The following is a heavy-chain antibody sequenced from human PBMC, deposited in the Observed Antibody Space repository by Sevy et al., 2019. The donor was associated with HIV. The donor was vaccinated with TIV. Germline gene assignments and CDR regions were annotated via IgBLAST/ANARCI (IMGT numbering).Heavy chain of an antibody. V-gene: IGHV3-21*01. CDR3: ARVPIIAAHGMYYFDY. CDR2: ISSDSGYI. D-gene: IGHD6-13*01. J-gene: IGHJ4*02. CDR1: GFTFSSYT. Sequence: GGYLRLSCTASGFTFSSYTINCVRQAPGKGLEWVSSISSDSGYIYNADSVKGRFTISRDNAKNSLYLQMNSLRAEDTTVYYCARVPIIAAHGMYYFDYWGQGTPVTVSS.